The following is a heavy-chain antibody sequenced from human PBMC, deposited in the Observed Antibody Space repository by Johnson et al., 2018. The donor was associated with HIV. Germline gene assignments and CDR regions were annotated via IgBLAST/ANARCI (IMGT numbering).Heavy chain of an antibody. CDR3: ATSGDKYSGYWGDVFDI. CDR2: ISTSGSPI. CDR1: GFTFNDYY. V-gene: IGHV3-11*04. Sequence: QVQLVESGGGVVRPGGSLRLSCAASGFTFNDYYMSWIRQAPGKGLEWVSYISTSGSPIYYADSVKGRFTISRDNAKKSLYLQMNSLRAEDTAVYYCATSGDKYSGYWGDVFDIWGQGTMVTVSS. J-gene: IGHJ3*02. D-gene: IGHD5-12*01.